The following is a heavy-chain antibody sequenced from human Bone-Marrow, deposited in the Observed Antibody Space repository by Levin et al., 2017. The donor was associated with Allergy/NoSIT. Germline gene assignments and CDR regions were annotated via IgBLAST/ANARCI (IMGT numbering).Heavy chain of an antibody. V-gene: IGHV3-23*01. Sequence: GASVKVSCAASEFSFSDYAMTWVRQAPGKGPEWVSTISGTGLSTYYAASVKGRFTISRDNSKNTVSLQMNSLRGDDTALYYCVKGISGHRPNDVLHIWGQGTMVTVSS. CDR3: VKGISGHRPNDVLHI. J-gene: IGHJ3*02. CDR1: EFSFSDYA. CDR2: ISGTGLST. D-gene: IGHD2-15*01.